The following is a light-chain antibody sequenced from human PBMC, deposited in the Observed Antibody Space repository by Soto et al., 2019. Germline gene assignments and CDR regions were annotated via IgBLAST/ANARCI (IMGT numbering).Light chain of an antibody. CDR2: AAS. J-gene: IGKJ1*01. CDR1: QSISSY. CDR3: LQHTYIWS. Sequence: DIQVTQSPSSLSASVGDRVTITCRASQSISSYLNWYQQKPGKAPKLLIYAASSLQSGVPSRFSGTGSGTEFILTITNLQPEDFATYYCLQHTYIWSFGQGTKVDIK. V-gene: IGKV1-39*01.